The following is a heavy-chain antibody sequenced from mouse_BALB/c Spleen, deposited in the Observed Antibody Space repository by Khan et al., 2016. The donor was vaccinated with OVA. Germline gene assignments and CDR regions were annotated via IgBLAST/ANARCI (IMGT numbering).Heavy chain of an antibody. V-gene: IGHV1S56*01. J-gene: IGHJ3*01. CDR3: ARWVYVAFAY. D-gene: IGHD2-12*01. CDR2: IYPGNVSN. Sequence: QVQLKHSGPELVKPGASVRISCKASDYTFTSYYIHWVKQRPGQGLEWIGWIYPGNVSNNFPEKFTGKAKLTADKSSSTAFMNLSSLPSEDSAVYFCARWVYVAFAYGGQGTLVTVSA. CDR1: DYTFTSYY.